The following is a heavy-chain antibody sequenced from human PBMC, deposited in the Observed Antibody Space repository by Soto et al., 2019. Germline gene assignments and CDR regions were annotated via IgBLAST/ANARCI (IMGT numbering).Heavy chain of an antibody. CDR1: GFTFTNYW. J-gene: IGHJ4*02. Sequence: PGGSLRLSCAASGFTFTNYWMSWVRQAPGKGLEWLANVGKDGSDKYYVDSVRGRFAISRDNAHNSVFLQMSGLRVEDTAVYYCVRNQMWGQGTLVTVSS. V-gene: IGHV3-7*01. CDR3: VRNQM. CDR2: VGKDGSDK.